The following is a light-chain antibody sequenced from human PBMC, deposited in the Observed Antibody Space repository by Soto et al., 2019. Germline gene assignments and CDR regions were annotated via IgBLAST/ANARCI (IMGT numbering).Light chain of an antibody. Sequence: QSALTQPASVSGSPGQSITISCTGPSSDVGHYNYVSWYQQYPGKAPKLMIYDVTARPSGVSDRFSGSQSGNTASLTISGLQTEDEADYYCISFTATSTPGLFGGGTKLTVL. CDR1: SSDVGHYNY. CDR3: ISFTATSTPGL. V-gene: IGLV2-14*01. CDR2: DVT. J-gene: IGLJ3*02.